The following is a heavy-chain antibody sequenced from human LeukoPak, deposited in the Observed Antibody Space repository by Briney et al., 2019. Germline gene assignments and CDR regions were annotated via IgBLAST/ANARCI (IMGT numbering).Heavy chain of an antibody. J-gene: IGHJ3*02. D-gene: IGHD6-6*01. V-gene: IGHV3-21*01. CDR3: ARGYIAARGRDAFDI. CDR2: ISSSSSYI. Sequence: GGSLRLSCAASGFTFSSYSMNWVRQAPGKGLEWVSSISSSSSYIYYADSVKGRFTISRDNAKNSLYLQMNSQRAEDTAVYYCARGYIAARGRDAFDIWGQGTMVTVSS. CDR1: GFTFSSYS.